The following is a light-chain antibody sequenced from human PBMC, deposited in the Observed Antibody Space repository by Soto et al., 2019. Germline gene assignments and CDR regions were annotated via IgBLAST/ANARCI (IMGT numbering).Light chain of an antibody. CDR1: QSIRSW. CDR2: KAS. V-gene: IGKV1-5*03. J-gene: IGKJ2*01. Sequence: DIQMTQSPSTLSASVGDRVTITCRASQSIRSWLAWYQQKPGKAPKILVNKASSLESGVPSRFSGSGSGTEFTLTISSLQPDDFATYYCQQYNVYYTFGQGTKLEIK. CDR3: QQYNVYYT.